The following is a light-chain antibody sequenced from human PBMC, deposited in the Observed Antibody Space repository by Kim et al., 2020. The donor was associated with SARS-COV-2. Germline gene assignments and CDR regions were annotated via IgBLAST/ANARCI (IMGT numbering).Light chain of an antibody. CDR2: DVP. CDR3: QQRSNFYT. V-gene: IGKV3-11*01. J-gene: IGKJ2*01. CDR1: QSDSSY. Sequence: LSLSPGERVTQACTASQSDSSYLARDQQKPGHAPSLLIYDVPNRATGIPARFSGSGSGPDFTLTISSSEPEDFAVYSGQQRSNFYTLGQGPKLEI.